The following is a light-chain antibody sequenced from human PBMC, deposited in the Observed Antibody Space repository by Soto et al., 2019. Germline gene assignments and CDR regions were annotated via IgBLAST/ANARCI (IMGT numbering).Light chain of an antibody. CDR2: GAF. CDR1: PSVTNF. V-gene: IGKV3-11*01. J-gene: IGKJ5*01. Sequence: EIVLTQSPATLSLSPGDRATLSGRASPSVTNFLAWYQQKPGQAPRLLIYGAFNRATGIPARFSGSGSGTDFTLTISSLEPEDSAVYYCQQRNVWPPVTFGQGTRLEIK. CDR3: QQRNVWPPVT.